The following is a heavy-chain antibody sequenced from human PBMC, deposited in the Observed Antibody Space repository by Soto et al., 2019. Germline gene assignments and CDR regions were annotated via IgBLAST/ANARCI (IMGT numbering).Heavy chain of an antibody. CDR2: INHSGTT. Sequence: QVQLRQWGAGLWKPSETLSLTCAVFGGSFSDYYWTWFRQPPGKELECIGEINHSGTTSYNPSLKSRLTISVDTSNNQFSLKLSSVTAADTAVYYCARKPIYHFFASYYSVDYWGQGTLVTVSS. CDR1: GGSFSDYY. CDR3: ARKPIYHFFASYYSVDY. V-gene: IGHV4-34*01. D-gene: IGHD3-9*01. J-gene: IGHJ4*02.